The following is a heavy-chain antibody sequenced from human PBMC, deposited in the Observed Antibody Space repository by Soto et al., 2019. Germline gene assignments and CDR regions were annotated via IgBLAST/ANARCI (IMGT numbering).Heavy chain of an antibody. CDR1: GFTFNIYA. CDR2: ISRYGVFT. Sequence: EVQLLESGGDLIQPGGSLRLSCAASGFTFNIYAMAWVRQAPGKGLEGVSAISRYGVFTYYADSVEGRFTISRDNSKNTLYLQMNSLRAEDTALYYCAKDRYLDHDSRGYLFDNWGQGTLVTVSS. D-gene: IGHD3-22*01. V-gene: IGHV3-23*01. J-gene: IGHJ4*02. CDR3: AKDRYLDHDSRGYLFDN.